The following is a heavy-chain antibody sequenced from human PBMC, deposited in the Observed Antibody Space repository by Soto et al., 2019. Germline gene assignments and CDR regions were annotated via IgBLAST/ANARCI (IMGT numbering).Heavy chain of an antibody. CDR1: GGSISSYY. CDR2: IYYSGST. CDR3: ARDHYDILTGDSSGMDV. D-gene: IGHD3-9*01. J-gene: IGHJ6*02. Sequence: SETLSLTCTVSGGSISSYYWSWIRQPPGKGLEWIGYIYYSGSTNYNPSLKSRVTISVDTSKNQFSLKLSSVTAADTAVYYCARDHYDILTGDSSGMDVWGQGTTVTVSS. V-gene: IGHV4-59*01.